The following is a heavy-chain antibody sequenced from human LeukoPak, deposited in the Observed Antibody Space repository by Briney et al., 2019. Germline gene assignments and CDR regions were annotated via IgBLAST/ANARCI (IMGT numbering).Heavy chain of an antibody. Sequence: PGGSLRLSCAASGFTFSNYAMNWVRQAPGNGLEWVSSISGSGGSTYYADSVKGRFTISRDNSKNTLYLQMNSLRAEDTAVYYCAEGPTRNYYGSGSQFDYWGQGTLVTVSS. J-gene: IGHJ4*02. V-gene: IGHV3-23*01. CDR1: GFTFSNYA. D-gene: IGHD3-10*01. CDR3: AEGPTRNYYGSGSQFDY. CDR2: ISGSGGST.